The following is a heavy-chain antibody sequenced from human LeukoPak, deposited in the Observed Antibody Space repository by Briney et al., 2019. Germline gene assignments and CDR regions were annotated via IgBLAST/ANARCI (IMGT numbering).Heavy chain of an antibody. J-gene: IGHJ4*02. CDR2: ISWNSGSI. V-gene: IGHV3-9*01. Sequence: GGSLRLSCAASGFTFDDYAMHWVRQAPGKGLEWVSGISWNSGSIGYADSVKGRFTIFRDNAKNSLYLQMNSLRAEDTALYYCAKDGPAYGSGSYYYFDYWGQGTLVTVSS. CDR1: GFTFDDYA. CDR3: AKDGPAYGSGSYYYFDY. D-gene: IGHD3-10*01.